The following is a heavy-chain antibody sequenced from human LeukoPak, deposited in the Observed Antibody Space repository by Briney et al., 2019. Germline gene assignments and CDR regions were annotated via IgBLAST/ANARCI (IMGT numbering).Heavy chain of an antibody. CDR3: ASVLIDY. V-gene: IGHV3-30*02. D-gene: IGHD3-10*01. CDR2: IRYDGSEK. CDR1: GFIFSDCA. J-gene: IGHJ4*02. Sequence: PGGSLRLSCAASGFIFSDCAMHWVRQSPGKGLEWVAFIRYDGSEKYYADSVKGRFTISRDNSKNTLYLQMNSLRAADTAVYYCASVLIDYWGQGTLVTVSS.